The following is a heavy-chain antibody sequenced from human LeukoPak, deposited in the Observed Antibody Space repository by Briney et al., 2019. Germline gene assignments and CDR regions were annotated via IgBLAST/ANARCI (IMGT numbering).Heavy chain of an antibody. D-gene: IGHD3/OR15-3a*01. Sequence: GGSLRLSCAASGFAFSTYAMSWVRQAPGKGLEWVSAISSGGGYTYHADSVKGRFTISRDNPKNTLYLQMNSLRAEDTAVYFCAKRGVVIRVILVGFHKEAYYFESWGQGALVTVSS. CDR1: GFAFSTYA. CDR3: AKRGVVIRVILVGFHKEAYYFES. V-gene: IGHV3-23*01. J-gene: IGHJ4*02. CDR2: ISSGGGYT.